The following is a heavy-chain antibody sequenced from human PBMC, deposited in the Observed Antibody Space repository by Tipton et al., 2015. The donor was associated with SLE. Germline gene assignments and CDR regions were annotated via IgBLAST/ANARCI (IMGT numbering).Heavy chain of an antibody. CDR3: ARDRHAGQELVSSVY. V-gene: IGHV3-33*08. J-gene: IGHJ4*02. CDR1: GFTFSSFA. Sequence: RSLRLSCAASGFTFSSFAMHWVRQAPGKGLEWVAVIWYDGSNKYYADSVKGRFTISRDNAKNSLYLQMNSLRAEDTAVYYCARDRHAGQELVSSVYWGQGTL. CDR2: IWYDGSNK. D-gene: IGHD6-13*01.